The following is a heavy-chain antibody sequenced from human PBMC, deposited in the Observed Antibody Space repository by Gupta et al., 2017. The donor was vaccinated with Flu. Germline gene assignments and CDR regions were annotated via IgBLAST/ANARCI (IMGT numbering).Heavy chain of an antibody. Sequence: EVQLVESGGGLVPPGGSLSLSCAGSGFSVGTNYMTWVRQAPGKGLEWVAVIVSAGSTYYADSVKGRFTISRHNSENTLFLQMNSLTSEDTAIYFCTTFSPKYNRGWSYFEYWGQGTLGHRLL. D-gene: IGHD6-19*01. CDR3: TTFSPKYNRGWSYFEY. J-gene: IGHJ4*02. CDR2: IVSAGST. V-gene: IGHV3-53*04. CDR1: GFSVGTNY.